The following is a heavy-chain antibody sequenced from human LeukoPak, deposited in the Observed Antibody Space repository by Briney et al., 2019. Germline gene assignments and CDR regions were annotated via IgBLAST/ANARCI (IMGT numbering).Heavy chain of an antibody. D-gene: IGHD6-13*01. CDR1: GGSIRGDY. CDR3: ARGGASSRYFDY. J-gene: IGHJ4*02. CDR2: TYYSETT. Sequence: PSETLSLTCTVSGGSIRGDYWSWIRQPPGKGLEWIGWIGYTYYSETTKYNPSLKSRVTLSVDTSKNQFSLNLTSVTAADTAVYYCARGGASSRYFDYWGQGTLVTVSS. V-gene: IGHV4-59*01.